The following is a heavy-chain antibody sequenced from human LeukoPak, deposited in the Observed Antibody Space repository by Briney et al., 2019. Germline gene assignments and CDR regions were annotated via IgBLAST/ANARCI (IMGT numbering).Heavy chain of an antibody. J-gene: IGHJ6*02. CDR3: AKDRGGWYDYYYYGMDV. V-gene: IGHV3-30*02. Sequence: GGSLRLSCAASGFTFSSYGMHWVRQAPGKGLEWVAVIWYDGSNKYYADSVKGRFTISRDNSKNTLYLQMNSLRAEDTAVYYCAKDRGGWYDYYYYGMDVWGQGTTVTVSS. CDR2: IWYDGSNK. D-gene: IGHD6-19*01. CDR1: GFTFSSYG.